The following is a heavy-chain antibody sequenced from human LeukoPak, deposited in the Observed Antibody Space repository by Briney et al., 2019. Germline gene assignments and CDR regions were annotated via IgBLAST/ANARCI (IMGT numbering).Heavy chain of an antibody. CDR2: INPNSGGT. J-gene: IGHJ6*03. Sequence: ASVKVSCKASGYTFTGYYMHWVRQAPGQGLEWMGWINPNSGGTNYAQKFQGRVTMTRDMSTSTVYMELSSLRSEDTAVYYCARGAYGSGSYSIYYYYYMDVWGKGTTVTVSS. CDR3: ARGAYGSGSYSIYYYYYMDV. D-gene: IGHD3-10*01. V-gene: IGHV1-2*02. CDR1: GYTFTGYY.